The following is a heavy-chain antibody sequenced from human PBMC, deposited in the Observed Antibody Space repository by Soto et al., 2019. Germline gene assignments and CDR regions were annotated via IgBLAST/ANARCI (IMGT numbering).Heavy chain of an antibody. J-gene: IGHJ5*02. CDR3: ARGRDYDFWSRYWAKGPHWFDP. CDR2: IYYSGST. CDR1: GGSISSYY. Sequence: PTDTLSLTCTLSGGSISSYYWSWIRQPPGKGLEWIGYIYYSGSTNYNPSLKSRVTISVDTSKNQFSLKLSSVTAADTDVYYCARGRDYDFWSRYWAKGPHWFDPWRQVTMVTVYS. D-gene: IGHD3-3*01. V-gene: IGHV4-59*07.